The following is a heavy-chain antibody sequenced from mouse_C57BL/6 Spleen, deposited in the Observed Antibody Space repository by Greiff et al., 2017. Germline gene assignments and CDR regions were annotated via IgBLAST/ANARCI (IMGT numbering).Heavy chain of an antibody. Sequence: VQLQQSGPELVKPGASVKISCKASGYTFTDYYMNWVKQSHGKSLEWIGDINPNNGGTSYNQKFKGKATLTVDKSSSTAYMELRSLTSEDSAVYYCARWSTTVDYWGQGTTLTVSS. D-gene: IGHD2-13*01. CDR2: INPNNGGT. V-gene: IGHV1-26*01. J-gene: IGHJ2*01. CDR3: ARWSTTVDY. CDR1: GYTFTDYY.